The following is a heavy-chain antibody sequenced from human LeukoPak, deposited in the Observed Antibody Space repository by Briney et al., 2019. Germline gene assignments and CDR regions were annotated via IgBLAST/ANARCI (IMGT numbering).Heavy chain of an antibody. Sequence: ASMKVSCKASGYTFTSYAMNWVRQAPGQGLDWMGWINTNTGNPTYAQGFTGRFVFSLDTSVSTAYLQISSLKAEDTAVYYCARVSWSTVTTRYYYMDVWGKGNTVTVSS. D-gene: IGHD4-17*01. CDR1: GYTFTSYA. CDR2: INTNTGNP. J-gene: IGHJ6*03. CDR3: ARVSWSTVTTRYYYMDV. V-gene: IGHV7-4-1*02.